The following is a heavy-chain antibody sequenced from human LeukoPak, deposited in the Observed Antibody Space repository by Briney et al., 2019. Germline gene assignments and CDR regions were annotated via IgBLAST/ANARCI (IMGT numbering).Heavy chain of an antibody. CDR2: INPNSGDT. CDR1: GYMFIGYY. J-gene: IGHJ5*02. Sequence: GASVKVSCKASGYMFIGYYIQLVRQAPGQGLECMGWINPNSGDTNYAQKFQGRVTITADKSASTAYMELSSLRSEDTAVYYCARGGIVVVPAATENWFDPWGQGTLVTVSS. D-gene: IGHD2-2*01. V-gene: IGHV1-2*02. CDR3: ARGGIVVVPAATENWFDP.